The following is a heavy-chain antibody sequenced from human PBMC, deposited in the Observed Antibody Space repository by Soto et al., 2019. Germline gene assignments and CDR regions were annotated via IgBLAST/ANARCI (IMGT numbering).Heavy chain of an antibody. Sequence: PGESLKISCAGSGYSFDTFWIGWVRQMPGKGLEWMGIIFPADSDTRYIPSFQGQVTISVDKSISTAYLQWSSLKASDTAMYYCATPYGGFDYWGQGTLVTVSS. CDR3: ATPYGGFDY. J-gene: IGHJ4*02. V-gene: IGHV5-51*01. CDR1: GYSFDTFW. CDR2: IFPADSDT. D-gene: IGHD4-17*01.